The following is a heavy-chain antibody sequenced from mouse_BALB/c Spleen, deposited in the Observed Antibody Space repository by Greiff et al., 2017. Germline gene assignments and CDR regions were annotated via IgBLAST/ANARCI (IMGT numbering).Heavy chain of an antibody. CDR1: GYTFTSYW. CDR2: IYPGNSDT. Sequence: EVQLQQSGTVLARPGASVKMSCKASGYTFTSYWMHWVKQRPGQGLEWIGAIYPGNSDTSYNQKFKGKAKLTAVTSTSTAYMELSSLTNEDSAVYYCTREYGNYFYFDDWGQGTTLTVSS. J-gene: IGHJ2*01. V-gene: IGHV1-5*01. CDR3: TREYGNYFYFDD. D-gene: IGHD2-10*02.